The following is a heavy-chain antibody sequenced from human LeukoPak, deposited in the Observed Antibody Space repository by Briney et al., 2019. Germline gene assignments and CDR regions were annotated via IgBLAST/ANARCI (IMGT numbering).Heavy chain of an antibody. D-gene: IGHD6-13*01. CDR1: GYTFTSYY. CDR2: INPNSGGT. J-gene: IGHJ5*02. Sequence: RASVKVSCKASGYTFTSYYMHWVRQAPGQGLEWMGWINPNSGGTNYAQKFQGRVTMTRDTSISTAYMELSRLRSDDTAVYYCARDEGSSSWFGWFDPWGQGTLVTVSS. CDR3: ARDEGSSSWFGWFDP. V-gene: IGHV1-2*02.